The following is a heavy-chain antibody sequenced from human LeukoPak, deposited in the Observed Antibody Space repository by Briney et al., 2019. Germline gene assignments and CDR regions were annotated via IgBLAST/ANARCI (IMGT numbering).Heavy chain of an antibody. CDR3: ARKGRFGESFDY. D-gene: IGHD3-10*01. V-gene: IGHV3-74*01. CDR2: INSDGSST. CDR1: GFTFSSYW. J-gene: IGHJ4*02. Sequence: GGSLRLSCAASGFTFSSYWMHWVRQAPGKGLVWVSHINSDGSSTSYADSVKGRFTISRDNAKNTLYLQMNSLRAEDTAVYYCARKGRFGESFDYWGQGTLVTVSS.